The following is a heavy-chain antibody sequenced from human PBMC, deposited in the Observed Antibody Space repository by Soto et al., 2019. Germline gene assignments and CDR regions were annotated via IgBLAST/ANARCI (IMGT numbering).Heavy chain of an antibody. J-gene: IGHJ6*02. CDR2: IIPIFGTA. CDR3: ASRGITMVRGVMNNYYYGMDV. V-gene: IGHV1-69*13. CDR1: GVTFSSYA. D-gene: IGHD3-10*01. Sequence: SVKVCCKASGVTFSSYAISWVRQAPGQGLEWMGGIIPIFGTANYAQKFQGRVTITADESTSTAYMELSSLRSEDTAVYYCASRGITMVRGVMNNYYYGMDVWGQGTTVTVSS.